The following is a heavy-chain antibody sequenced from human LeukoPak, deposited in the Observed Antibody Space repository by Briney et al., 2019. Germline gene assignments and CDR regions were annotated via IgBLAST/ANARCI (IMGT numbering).Heavy chain of an antibody. CDR3: ARDQEGGYDLGNFDY. J-gene: IGHJ4*02. D-gene: IGHD5-12*01. CDR2: INPNSGGT. Sequence: GASVKVSCKASGYTFTGYYMHWVRQAPGQGLEWMGWINPNSGGTNYAQKFQGRVTMTRDTSISTAYMELSRRRSDYAAVYYCARDQEGGYDLGNFDYWGQGTLVTVSS. CDR1: GYTFTGYY. V-gene: IGHV1-2*02.